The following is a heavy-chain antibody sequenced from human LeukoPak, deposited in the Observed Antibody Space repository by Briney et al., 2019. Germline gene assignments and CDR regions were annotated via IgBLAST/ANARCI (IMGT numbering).Heavy chain of an antibody. CDR3: ARDRGLGLADS. J-gene: IGHJ4*02. CDR2: ITPVSDLA. V-gene: IGHV1-69*04. Sequence: VASVKVSCKASGVIFSSYTFSWVRQAPGQGLEWMGKITPVSDLAHYAQKFQGRVTFTADTHTGTTYMELRSLRSKDTAVYYCARDRGLGLADSWGQGTLVSVSS. D-gene: IGHD3-16*01. CDR1: GVIFSSYT.